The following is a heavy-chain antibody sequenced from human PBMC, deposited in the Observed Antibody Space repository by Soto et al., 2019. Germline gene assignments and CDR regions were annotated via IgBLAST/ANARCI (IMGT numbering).Heavy chain of an antibody. V-gene: IGHV3-23*01. D-gene: IGHD1-26*01. J-gene: IGHJ6*02. Sequence: EVQLLESGGGLVQPGGSLRLSCAASGFTFSSYAMSWVRQAPGKGLEWVSTISGSGGNAYYADSVKGRFSISRDNSKNTLRLQMNSLSADDTAVYYCAKDGASGSYPPYYYFGMDVWGQGTTVTVSS. CDR1: GFTFSSYA. CDR2: ISGSGGNA. CDR3: AKDGASGSYPPYYYFGMDV.